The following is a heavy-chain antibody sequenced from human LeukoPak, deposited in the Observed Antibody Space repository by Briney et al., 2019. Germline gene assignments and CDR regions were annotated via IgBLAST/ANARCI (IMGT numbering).Heavy chain of an antibody. CDR1: GFTFDDYG. J-gene: IGHJ4*02. D-gene: IGHD3-22*01. V-gene: IGHV3-20*04. CDR2: ISWSGGNT. CDR3: ARDRGRNSSGYYYLDY. Sequence: GGSLRLSCAASGFTFDDYGMSWVRQAPGKGLEWVSGISWSGGNTGYADSVKGRFTISRDNAKNSLYLQMNSLRAEDTAVYYCARDRGRNSSGYYYLDYWGQGTLVTVSS.